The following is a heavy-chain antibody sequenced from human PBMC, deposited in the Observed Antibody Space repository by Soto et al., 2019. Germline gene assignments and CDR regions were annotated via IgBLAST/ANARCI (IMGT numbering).Heavy chain of an antibody. CDR3: ATQREDYDFWSGYSRYYYYYMDV. J-gene: IGHJ6*03. D-gene: IGHD3-3*01. CDR1: GGSFSGYY. V-gene: IGHV4-34*01. CDR2: INHSGST. Sequence: QVQLQQRGAGLLKPSETLSLTCAVYGGSFSGYYWSWIRQPPGKGLEWIGEINHSGSTNYNPSLKSRVTISVDTSKNQFSLKLSSVTAADTAVYYCATQREDYDFWSGYSRYYYYYMDVWGKGTTVTVSS.